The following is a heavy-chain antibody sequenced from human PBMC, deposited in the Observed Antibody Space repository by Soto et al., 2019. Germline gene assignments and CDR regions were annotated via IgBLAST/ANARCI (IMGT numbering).Heavy chain of an antibody. Sequence: PGGALRLSCAASAFTFSSYSTNWVRQASGKGLEWVSYNSSSSSTIYYADSVKGRFTISRDNAKNSLYLQMNSLRAEDTAVYYCAREADYVNWFDPWGQGTLVTVSS. D-gene: IGHD4-17*01. CDR1: AFTFSSYS. CDR2: NSSSSSTI. V-gene: IGHV3-48*01. CDR3: AREADYVNWFDP. J-gene: IGHJ5*02.